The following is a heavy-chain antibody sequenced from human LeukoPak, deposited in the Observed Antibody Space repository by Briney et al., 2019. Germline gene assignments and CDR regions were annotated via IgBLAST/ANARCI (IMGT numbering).Heavy chain of an antibody. CDR1: GGSISSGGYS. CDR2: IYQSGST. CDR3: ARGDPIDY. V-gene: IGHV4-30-2*01. J-gene: IGHJ4*02. Sequence: PSETLSLTCAVSGGSISSGGYSWSWIRQPPGKGLEWIVYIYQSGSTYYNPSLKSRVTISVDRSKNQFSLKLSSVTAAGTAVYYCARGDPIDYWGQGTLVTVSS.